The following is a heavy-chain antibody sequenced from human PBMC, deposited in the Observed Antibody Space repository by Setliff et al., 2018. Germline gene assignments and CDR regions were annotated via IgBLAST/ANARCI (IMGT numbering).Heavy chain of an antibody. V-gene: IGHV4-59*01. CDR2: IYSGGTT. CDR1: GASIRNFY. Sequence: SETLSLTCNVSGASIRNFYWTWIRQPPGKGLEWIGRIYSGGTTYYNSSLKSRVTISVDTSKNQFSPKLSSVTAADTAVYYCARERTGHLYYYYYMDVWGKGTTVTVSS. J-gene: IGHJ6*03. CDR3: ARERTGHLYYYYYMDV. D-gene: IGHD7-27*01.